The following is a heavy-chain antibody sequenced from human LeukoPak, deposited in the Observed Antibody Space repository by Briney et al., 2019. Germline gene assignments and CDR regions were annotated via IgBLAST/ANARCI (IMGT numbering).Heavy chain of an antibody. CDR1: GFTFSSYE. CDR2: ISYSGSPI. V-gene: IGHV3-48*03. D-gene: IGHD6-6*01. J-gene: IGHJ4*02. Sequence: PGGSLSLSCAASGFTFSSYEMNWVRQAPGKGLEWFSYISYSGSPIYYADSVKGRFTISRDNAKNSLYLQMNSLRAEDTAVYYCATVGRAARPGYWGQGTLVTVSS. CDR3: ATVGRAARPGY.